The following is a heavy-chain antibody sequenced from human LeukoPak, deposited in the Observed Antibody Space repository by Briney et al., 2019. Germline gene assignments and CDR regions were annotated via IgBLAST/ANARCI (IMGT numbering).Heavy chain of an antibody. V-gene: IGHV4-31*03. D-gene: IGHD2-15*01. J-gene: IGHJ5*02. CDR2: IYYSGST. CDR3: ASGYCSGGSCNWFDP. Sequence: KPSETLSLTCTVSGGSISSGGYYWSWIRQHPGTGLERIGYIYYSGSTYYNPSLKSRLTISLDTSKNQFSLKLSSVTAADTAVYYCASGYCSGGSCNWFDPWGQGTLVTVSS. CDR1: GGSISSGGYY.